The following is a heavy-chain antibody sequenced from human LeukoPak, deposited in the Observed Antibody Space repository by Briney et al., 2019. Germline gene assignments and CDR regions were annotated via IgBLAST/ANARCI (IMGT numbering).Heavy chain of an antibody. D-gene: IGHD5-24*01. CDR2: ISYLSSHV. V-gene: IGHV3-21*04. CDR1: GFTFSDYD. J-gene: IGHJ4*02. Sequence: GGSLRLSCSASGFTFSDYDMNWVRQAPGKGLEWVSSISYLSSHVYYGDSVKGRFSISRDTSKNTLYPPMNSLRAEDTAVYYCAKDLVMATFGYFDYWGQGTLVTVSS. CDR3: AKDLVMATFGYFDY.